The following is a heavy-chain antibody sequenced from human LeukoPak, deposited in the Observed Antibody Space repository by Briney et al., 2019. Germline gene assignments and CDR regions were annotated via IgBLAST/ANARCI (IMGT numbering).Heavy chain of an antibody. D-gene: IGHD3/OR15-3a*01. CDR1: GFTFSSYG. V-gene: IGHV3-33*01. CDR3: AREVSDWRYFDY. Sequence: GGSLRLSCAASGFTFSSYGMHWGRQAPGKRLEGVAVIWYDGSNKYYADSVKGPFTISRDNSKNTLYLQMNSLRAEDTAVYYCAREVSDWRYFDYWGQGTLVTVSS. J-gene: IGHJ4*02. CDR2: IWYDGSNK.